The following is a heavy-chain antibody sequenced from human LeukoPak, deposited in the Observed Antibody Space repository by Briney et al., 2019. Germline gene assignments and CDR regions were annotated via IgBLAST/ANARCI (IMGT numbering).Heavy chain of an antibody. D-gene: IGHD6-13*01. J-gene: IGHJ4*02. CDR3: ARGQQGSSWYYFDY. CDR1: GFTFSSYS. Sequence: GGSLRLSCAASGFTFSSYSMNWVRQAPGKGLEWVSSISNSSSYIYYADSVKGRFTISRDNAKNSLYLQMNSLRAEDTAVYYCARGQQGSSWYYFDYWGQGTLVTVSS. CDR2: ISNSSSYI. V-gene: IGHV3-21*01.